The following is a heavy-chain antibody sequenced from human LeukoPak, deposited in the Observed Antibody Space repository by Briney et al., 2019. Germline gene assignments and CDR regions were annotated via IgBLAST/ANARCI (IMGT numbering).Heavy chain of an antibody. D-gene: IGHD3-10*01. Sequence: SETLSLTCTVSGGSISSYYWSWIRQPAGKGLEWIGHIYYSGSTDYNPSLKSRVTISVDTSKNQFSLKLSSVTAADTAVYYCARAHRSGSYAFDIWGPGTKVIVSS. J-gene: IGHJ3*02. CDR3: ARAHRSGSYAFDI. CDR1: GGSISSYY. V-gene: IGHV4-59*01. CDR2: IYYSGST.